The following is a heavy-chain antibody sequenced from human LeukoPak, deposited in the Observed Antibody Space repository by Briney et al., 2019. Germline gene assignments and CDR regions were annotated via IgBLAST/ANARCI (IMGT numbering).Heavy chain of an antibody. CDR3: AVYSSSWYAFDY. CDR2: ISGSGGST. Sequence: GGSLRLSCAASGFTFSSYAMSWVRQAPGKGQEGVSAISGSGGSTYYADSVKGRFTISRDNSKNTLYLQMNSLRAEDTAVYYCAVYSSSWYAFDYWGQGTLVTVSS. CDR1: GFTFSSYA. D-gene: IGHD6-13*01. V-gene: IGHV3-23*01. J-gene: IGHJ4*02.